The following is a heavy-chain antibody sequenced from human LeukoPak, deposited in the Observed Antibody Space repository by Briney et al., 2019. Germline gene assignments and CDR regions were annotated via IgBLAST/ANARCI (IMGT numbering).Heavy chain of an antibody. CDR1: GFTFSSYW. D-gene: IGHD3-16*01. V-gene: IGHV3-74*01. J-gene: IGHJ4*02. Sequence: GGSLRLSCAASGFTFSSYWMHWVRQAPGKGLVWVSRINSDGSNTNYADSVKGRFTISRDNAKNTLYLQMDSLRAEDTAVYYCARSWGYYFDYWGQGTLVTVSS. CDR3: ARSWGYYFDY. CDR2: INSDGSNT.